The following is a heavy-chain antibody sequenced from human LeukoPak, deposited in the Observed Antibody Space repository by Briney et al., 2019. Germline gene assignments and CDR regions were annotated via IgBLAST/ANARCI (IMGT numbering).Heavy chain of an antibody. D-gene: IGHD3-16*01. J-gene: IGHJ4*02. CDR3: AQRGGTDH. CDR1: GFTFSRFG. CDR2: ISSISSAI. Sequence: GGPLRLPCAASGFTFSRFGMNWVRQPPGKGLEWISYISSISSAIFYAASVKGRFTITRDNAKNSLYLQMSSLGDDGTAVYYCAQRGGTDHWGQGTLVTVSS. V-gene: IGHV3-48*02.